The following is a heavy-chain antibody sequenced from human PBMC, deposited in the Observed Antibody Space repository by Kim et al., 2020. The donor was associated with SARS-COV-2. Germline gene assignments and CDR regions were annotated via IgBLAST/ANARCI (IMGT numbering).Heavy chain of an antibody. CDR2: IWFDGSKI. CDR3: ARDLPKGRYLDY. D-gene: IGHD3-10*01. CDR1: GLTLNTYG. V-gene: IGHV3-33*01. J-gene: IGHJ4*02. Sequence: GGSLRLSCAAAGLTLNTYGMHWVRQAPGKGLEWVAVIWFDGSKIYYADSVKGRFAISRDNSKNTLYLQLNSLRAEDTAVYYCARDLPKGRYLDYWGQGTLVTVSS.